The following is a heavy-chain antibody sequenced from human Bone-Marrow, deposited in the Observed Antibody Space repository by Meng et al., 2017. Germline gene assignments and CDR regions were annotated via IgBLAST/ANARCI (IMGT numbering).Heavy chain of an antibody. CDR1: GLTFSSYA. Sequence: GESLKISCAASGLTFSSYAMSWVRQAPGKGLEWVSAISGSGGSTYYADSVKGRFTISRDNSKNTLYLQMNSLRAEDTAVYYFASQAGRTPTGYSINWGQGTLVTVSS. V-gene: IGHV3-23*01. D-gene: IGHD6-13*01. J-gene: IGHJ4*02. CDR3: ASQAGRTPTGYSIN. CDR2: ISGSGGST.